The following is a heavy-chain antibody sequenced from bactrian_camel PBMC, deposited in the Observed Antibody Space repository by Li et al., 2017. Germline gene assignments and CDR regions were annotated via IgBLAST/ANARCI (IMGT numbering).Heavy chain of an antibody. J-gene: IGHJ4*01. CDR2: ISSDGRT. D-gene: IGHD6*01. V-gene: IGHV3S53*01. CDR3: AADSHKDISDLRCDL. Sequence: QLVESGGGSVQAGGSLRLSCLAPGYITSRRCLGWFRQAPGKEREGVAIISSDGRTYYTDSVKGRFTIYEDNAKTAVYLQMRDLKPEDTASYYCAADSHKDISDLRCDLWGQGTQVTVS. CDR1: GYITSRRC.